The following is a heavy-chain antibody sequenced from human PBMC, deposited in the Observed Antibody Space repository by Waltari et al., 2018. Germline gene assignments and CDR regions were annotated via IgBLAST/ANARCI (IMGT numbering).Heavy chain of an antibody. D-gene: IGHD3-22*01. CDR3: ARFDTAPEYYYDSQGAAFDI. CDR2: IDPSDSYT. CDR1: GYSFTSYW. V-gene: IGHV5-10-1*01. Sequence: AEVKKPGESLRISCKGSGYSFTSYWISWVRQMPGKGLGWMGRIDPSDSYTNYSPSFQGHVTISADKSISTAYLQWSSLKASDTAMYYCARFDTAPEYYYDSQGAAFDIWGQGTMVTVSS. J-gene: IGHJ3*02.